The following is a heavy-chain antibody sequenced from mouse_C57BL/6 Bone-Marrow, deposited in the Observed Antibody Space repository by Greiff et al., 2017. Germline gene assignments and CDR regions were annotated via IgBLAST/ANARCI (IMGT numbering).Heavy chain of an antibody. CDR3: ARGNFWDGHYAMDY. Sequence: EVKLMESGPELVKPGASVKMSCKASGYTFTDYNMHWVKQSHGKSLEWIGYINPNNGGTSYNQKFKGKATLTVNKSSSTAYMELRSLTSEDSAVYYCARGNFWDGHYAMDYWGQGTSVTVSS. CDR2: INPNNGGT. CDR1: GYTFTDYN. V-gene: IGHV1-22*01. D-gene: IGHD4-1*01. J-gene: IGHJ4*01.